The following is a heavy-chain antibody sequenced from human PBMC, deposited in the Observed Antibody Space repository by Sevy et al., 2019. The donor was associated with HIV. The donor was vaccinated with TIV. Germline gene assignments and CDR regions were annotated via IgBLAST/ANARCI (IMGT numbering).Heavy chain of an antibody. J-gene: IGHJ5*02. CDR1: GFTFSSYA. V-gene: IGHV3-23*01. CDR2: ISGSGGST. D-gene: IGHD5-12*01. CDR3: AKHKRYSGYDFWFDP. Sequence: GGSLRLSCAASGFTFSSYAMSWVRQAPGKGLEWVSAISGSGGSTYDADSVKDRFTISRDNSKITLYLQMNSLRAEDTAVYYCAKHKRYSGYDFWFDPRGQGTLVTVSS.